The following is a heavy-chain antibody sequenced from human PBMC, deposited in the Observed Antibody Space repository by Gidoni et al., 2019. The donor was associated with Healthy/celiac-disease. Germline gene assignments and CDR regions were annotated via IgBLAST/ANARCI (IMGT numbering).Heavy chain of an antibody. D-gene: IGHD4-17*01. CDR3: ARDPPIALGPNGDYGSPYFFDY. CDR2: ISSSSSYI. V-gene: IGHV3-21*01. CDR1: GFTFSSYS. J-gene: IGHJ4*02. Sequence: EVQLVESGGGLVKPGGSLRLSCAASGFTFSSYSINWVRQAPGKGLEWVSSISSSSSYIYYADSVKGRFTISRDNAKNSLYLQMNSLRAEDTAVYYCARDPPIALGPNGDYGSPYFFDYWGQGTLVTVSS.